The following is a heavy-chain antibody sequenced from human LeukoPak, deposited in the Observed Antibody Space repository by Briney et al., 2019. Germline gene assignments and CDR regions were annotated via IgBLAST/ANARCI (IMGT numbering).Heavy chain of an antibody. Sequence: GASVKVSCKASGYTFTGYYMHWVRQAPGQGLEWMGWINPNIGGTNYAQKLQSRVTMTRDTTISTAYMELSRLRSDDTAVYYCARARWLSYYFDYWGQGTLVTVSS. CDR2: INPNIGGT. J-gene: IGHJ4*02. CDR1: GYTFTGYY. CDR3: ARARWLSYYFDY. D-gene: IGHD5-24*01. V-gene: IGHV1-2*02.